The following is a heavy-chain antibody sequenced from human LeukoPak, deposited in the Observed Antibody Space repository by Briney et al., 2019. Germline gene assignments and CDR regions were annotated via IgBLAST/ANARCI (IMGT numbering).Heavy chain of an antibody. CDR2: IQQDGIKK. J-gene: IGHJ4*02. CDR3: GRIFNIWGTFRNT. D-gene: IGHD3-16*02. Sequence: GGSLRLSCAASGFTFSTYWMSWVRQAPGKGLEWVANIQQDGIKKYYVDSVEGRFAISRDNANNSVSLHMTALRAEDTAIYYCGRIFNIWGTFRNTWGQGTQVTVSS. V-gene: IGHV3-7*01. CDR1: GFTFSTYW.